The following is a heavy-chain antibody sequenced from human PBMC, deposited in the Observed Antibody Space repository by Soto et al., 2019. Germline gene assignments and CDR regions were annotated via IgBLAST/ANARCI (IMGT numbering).Heavy chain of an antibody. CDR3: AKDLNDVWYYYGMDV. V-gene: IGHV3-23*01. Sequence: EVQLLESGGGLVQPGGSLRLSCAASGFTFSSYAMSWVRQATGKGLEWVSAISGSGGSTYYADSVKGRFTISRDNSKNTRYLQMNSLRAEDTAVYYCAKDLNDVWYYYGMDVWGQGTTVTVSS. CDR2: ISGSGGST. J-gene: IGHJ6*02. D-gene: IGHD1-1*01. CDR1: GFTFSSYA.